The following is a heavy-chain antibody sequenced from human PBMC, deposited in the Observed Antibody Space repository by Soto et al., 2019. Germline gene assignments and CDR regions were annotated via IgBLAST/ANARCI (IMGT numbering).Heavy chain of an antibody. J-gene: IGHJ2*01. V-gene: IGHV3-23*01. CDR2: ISATGGNI. CDR1: GFTFSDYA. D-gene: IGHD3-16*01. CDR3: AKVAGGLGYFDL. Sequence: PGGFLRLSCVASGFTFSDYAMTWVRQAPGKGLEWVATISATGGNIEYTDSLKGRFTISRDNSKNTLYLQLNGLTSDDTAVHYCAKVAGGLGYFDLWGRGTLVTVSS.